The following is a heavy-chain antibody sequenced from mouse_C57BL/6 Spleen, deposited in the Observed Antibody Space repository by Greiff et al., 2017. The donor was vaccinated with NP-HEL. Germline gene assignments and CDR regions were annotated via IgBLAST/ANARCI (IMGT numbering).Heavy chain of an antibody. CDR2: INPNNGGT. J-gene: IGHJ2*01. CDR1: GYTFTDYY. Sequence: EVQLQQSGPELVKPGASVKLSCKASGYTFTDYYMNWVKQSHGKSLEWIGDINPNNGGTSYNQTFKGKATLTVAKSSSTAYMELRSLTSEDSAVYYCARRGITTGFDYWGQGTTLTVSS. V-gene: IGHV1-26*01. D-gene: IGHD1-1*01. CDR3: ARRGITTGFDY.